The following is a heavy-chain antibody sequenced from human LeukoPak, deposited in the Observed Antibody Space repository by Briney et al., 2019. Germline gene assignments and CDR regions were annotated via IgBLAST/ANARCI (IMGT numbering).Heavy chain of an antibody. CDR3: ARHIPRGNNDFDC. D-gene: IGHD2-8*01. V-gene: IGHV3-23*01. Sequence: GGSLRLSCAASGFTFSSYAMSWVRQAPGKGLEWVSAISGSGGSTYYADSVKGWFTISRDNSKNTLYLQMNGLRAEDTAMYYCARHIPRGNNDFDCWGQGTLVTVSS. CDR2: ISGSGGST. CDR1: GFTFSSYA. J-gene: IGHJ4*02.